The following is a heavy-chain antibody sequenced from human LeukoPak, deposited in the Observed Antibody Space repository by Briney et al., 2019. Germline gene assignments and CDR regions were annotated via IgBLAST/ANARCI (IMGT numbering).Heavy chain of an antibody. CDR1: GFTFNNYA. CDR2: ISGSGGST. D-gene: IGHD3-22*01. V-gene: IGHV3-23*01. CDR3: AKDGIGGIYYDSSGYFDY. Sequence: PGGSLRLSCAASGFTFNNYAMSWVRQAPGTGLEWVSAISGSGGSTYYADPLKGRFTISRDNSKNTLYLQMNSLRAEDTALYYCAKDGIGGIYYDSSGYFDYWGQGTLVTVSS. J-gene: IGHJ4*02.